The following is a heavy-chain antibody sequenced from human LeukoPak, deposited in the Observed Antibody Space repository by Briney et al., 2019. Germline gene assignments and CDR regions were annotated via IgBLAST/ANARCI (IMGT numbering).Heavy chain of an antibody. CDR2: ISYDGSNK. J-gene: IGHJ4*02. D-gene: IGHD5-12*01. CDR1: GFTFSGYP. V-gene: IGHV3-30-3*01. Sequence: QPGGSLRLSCAASGFTFSGYPIHWVRQAPGKGLEWVAVISYDGSNKYYADSVKGRFTISRDNSKNTLYLQMNSLRAEDTAVYYCAIPEGGYSGYVFDYWGQGTLVTVSS. CDR3: AIPEGGYSGYVFDY.